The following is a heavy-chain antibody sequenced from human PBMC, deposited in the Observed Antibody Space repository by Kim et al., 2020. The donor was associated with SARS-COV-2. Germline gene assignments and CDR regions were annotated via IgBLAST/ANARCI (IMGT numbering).Heavy chain of an antibody. CDR3: ARTYYYGSGKEADY. Sequence: SETLSLTCTVSGGSISSSSYYWGWIRQPPGKGLEWIGSIYYSGSTYYNPSLKSRVTISVDTSKNQFSLKLSSVTAADTAVYYCARTYYYGSGKEADYWGQGTLVTVSS. J-gene: IGHJ4*02. D-gene: IGHD3-10*01. CDR1: GGSISSSSYY. CDR2: IYYSGST. V-gene: IGHV4-39*01.